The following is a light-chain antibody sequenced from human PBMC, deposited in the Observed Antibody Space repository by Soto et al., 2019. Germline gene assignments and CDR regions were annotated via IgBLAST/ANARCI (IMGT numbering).Light chain of an antibody. V-gene: IGKV3-20*01. Sequence: EIVLTQSPATLSLSPGERATLSCRASQSVSSSYSAWYQQKPGQAPSLLICVATSRATGIPDRCSGSGSGPDITPTLSILEPEDYDVYYCQRRLIFGGGTKVDIK. CDR2: VAT. CDR1: QSVSSSY. CDR3: QRRLI. J-gene: IGKJ4*01.